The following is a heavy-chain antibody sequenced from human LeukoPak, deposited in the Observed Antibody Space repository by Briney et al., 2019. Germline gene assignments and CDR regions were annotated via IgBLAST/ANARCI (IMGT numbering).Heavy chain of an antibody. CDR1: GGSISTRYYY. CDR3: ASLYFYGSGSFPNY. CDR2: IHDSGST. V-gene: IGHV4-39*01. J-gene: IGHJ4*02. D-gene: IGHD3-10*01. Sequence: PSETLSLTCAVSGGSISTRYYYWVWIRQPPGKGLEWIGTIHDSGSTYYSPSLKSQVTISVDTSNNQFSLKLSSVTAGDTAVYYCASLYFYGSGSFPNYWGQGILVTVST.